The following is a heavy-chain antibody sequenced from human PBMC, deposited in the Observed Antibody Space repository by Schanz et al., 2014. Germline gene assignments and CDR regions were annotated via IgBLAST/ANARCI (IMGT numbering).Heavy chain of an antibody. Sequence: EVQLVESGGGLIQPGGSLRLSCAASGYTVSSNYMSWVRQAPGKGLEWVSTVYMSAASTRYADSVKGRFTISRDNAKNSLYLQMNSLRAEDAAVYYCARVELSVYYYAMDVWGQGTTVTVSS. CDR1: GYTVSSNY. J-gene: IGHJ6*02. D-gene: IGHD2-15*01. V-gene: IGHV3-53*01. CDR3: ARVELSVYYYAMDV. CDR2: VYMSAAST.